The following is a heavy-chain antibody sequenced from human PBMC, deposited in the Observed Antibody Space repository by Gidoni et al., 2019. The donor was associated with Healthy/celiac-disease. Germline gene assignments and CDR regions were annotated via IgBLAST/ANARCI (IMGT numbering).Heavy chain of an antibody. CDR3: ASTISPDGVYYYDYGMDV. CDR2: IYSGGST. J-gene: IGHJ6*02. D-gene: IGHD3-3*02. CDR1: GLTVSSNY. Sequence: EVQLVESGGGLVQPGGSVRLSCAASGLTVSSNYMSWVRQAPGKGLEWVSVIYSGGSTDYADSAKGRFTSSRDNSKNTLYLQMNSLRAEDTAVYDWASTISPDGVYYYDYGMDVWGQGTTVTVSS. V-gene: IGHV3-66*01.